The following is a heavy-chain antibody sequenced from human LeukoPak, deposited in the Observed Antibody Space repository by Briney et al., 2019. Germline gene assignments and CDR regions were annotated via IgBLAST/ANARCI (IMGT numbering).Heavy chain of an antibody. V-gene: IGHV3-23*01. Sequence: GGSLRLSCAASGFPFSSYAMSWVRQAPGRGLEWVSDISSRGDIIKYADSVKGRFTISRDNSKNTLYLQMNSLRAEDTAVYYCAKGRYSSGWHGGSAFDIWGQGTMVTVSS. CDR1: GFPFSSYA. J-gene: IGHJ3*02. CDR3: AKGRYSSGWHGGSAFDI. CDR2: ISSRGDII. D-gene: IGHD6-19*01.